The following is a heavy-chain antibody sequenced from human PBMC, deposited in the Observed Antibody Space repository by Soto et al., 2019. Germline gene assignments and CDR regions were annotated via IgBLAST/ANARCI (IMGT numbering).Heavy chain of an antibody. D-gene: IGHD2-21*02. J-gene: IGHJ4*02. V-gene: IGHV4-34*01. CDR2: INHSGST. CDR1: GGSFSGYY. Sequence: SETLSLTCAVYGGSFSGYYCSWIRQPPGKGLEWIGEINHSGSTNYNPSLKSRVTISVDTSKNQFSLKLSSVTAADTAVYYCARGRDVAYCGGDCYSRQNDYWGQGTLVTVSS. CDR3: ARGRDVAYCGGDCYSRQNDY.